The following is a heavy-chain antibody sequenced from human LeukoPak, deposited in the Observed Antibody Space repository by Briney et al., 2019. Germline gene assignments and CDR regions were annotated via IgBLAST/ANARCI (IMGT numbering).Heavy chain of an antibody. CDR2: IYHSGST. D-gene: IGHD3-10*01. CDR3: ARADYGSGSYYNVLDY. Sequence: SETLSLTCTVSGYSISSGHYWGWIRQPPGKGLEWIGSIYHSGSTYYNPSLKSRVTISVDRSKNQFSLKLSSVTAADTAVYYCARADYGSGSYYNVLDYWGQGTLVTVSS. CDR1: GYSISSGHY. J-gene: IGHJ4*02. V-gene: IGHV4-38-2*02.